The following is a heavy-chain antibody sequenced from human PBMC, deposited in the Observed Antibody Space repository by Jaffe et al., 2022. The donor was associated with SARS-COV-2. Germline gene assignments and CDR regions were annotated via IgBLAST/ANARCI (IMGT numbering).Heavy chain of an antibody. CDR2: INHSGST. D-gene: IGHD3-22*01. V-gene: IGHV4-34*01. CDR3: ARAYYDSSGYYPHWYFDL. Sequence: QVQLQQWGAGLLKPSETLSLTCAVYGGSFSGYYWSWIRQPPGKGLEWIGEINHSGSTNYNPSLKSRVTISVDTSKNQFSLKLSSVTAADTAVYYCARAYYDSSGYYPHWYFDLWGRGTLVTVSS. CDR1: GGSFSGYY. J-gene: IGHJ2*01.